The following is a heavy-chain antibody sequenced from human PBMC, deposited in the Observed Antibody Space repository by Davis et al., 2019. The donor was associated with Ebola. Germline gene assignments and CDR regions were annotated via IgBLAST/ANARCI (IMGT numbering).Heavy chain of an antibody. CDR3: ARFSRGSIESY. CDR1: GFTFSSYW. D-gene: IGHD6-6*01. CDR2: IKQDGSEK. Sequence: GGSLRLSCIASGFTFSSYWMSWVRQAPGKGLEWVANIKQDGSEKYYVDSVKGRFTISRDNAKNALYLQMNSLRVEDTAVYYCARFSRGSIESYWGQGTLVTVSS. J-gene: IGHJ4*02. V-gene: IGHV3-7*01.